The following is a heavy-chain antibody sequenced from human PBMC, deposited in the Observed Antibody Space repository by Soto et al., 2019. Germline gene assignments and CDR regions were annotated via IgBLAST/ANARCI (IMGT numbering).Heavy chain of an antibody. D-gene: IGHD6-13*01. V-gene: IGHV4-61*01. CDR3: ARESSSSWRPFDY. J-gene: IGHJ4*02. CDR1: GGSVSSGSYY. Sequence: SETLSFTCTVSGGSVSSGSYYWSWIRQPPGKGLEWIGYIYYSGSTNYNPSLKSRVTISVDTSKNQFSLKLSSVTAADTAVYYCARESSSSWRPFDYWGQGTLVTVSS. CDR2: IYYSGST.